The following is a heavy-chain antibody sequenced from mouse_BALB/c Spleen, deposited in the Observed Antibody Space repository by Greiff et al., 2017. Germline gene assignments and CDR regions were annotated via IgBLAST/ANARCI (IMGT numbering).Heavy chain of an antibody. CDR2: ISSGSSSI. J-gene: IGHJ4*01. Sequence: DVMLVESGGGLVQPGGSRKLSCAASGFTFSSFGMHWVRQAPEKGLELVAYISSGSSSIYYADTVKGRFTISRDNPKNTLFLQMTSLRSEDTAMYYCARSRDDYAMDYWGQGTSVTVSS. D-gene: IGHD3-1*01. V-gene: IGHV5-17*02. CDR1: GFTFSSFG. CDR3: ARSRDDYAMDY.